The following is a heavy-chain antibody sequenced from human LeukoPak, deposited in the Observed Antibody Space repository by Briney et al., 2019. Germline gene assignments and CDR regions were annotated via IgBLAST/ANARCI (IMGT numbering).Heavy chain of an antibody. CDR3: ARTSGYTYFDY. D-gene: IGHD5-12*01. CDR1: GGSISSNNW. Sequence: SGTLSLTCAVSGGSISSNNWWGWVRQPPGKGLEWIGEIYHSGSPNYNPSLKSRVTISVDKSRNHFSLNLSSVTAADTAVYYCARTSGYTYFDYWGQGTLVTVSS. CDR2: IYHSGSP. V-gene: IGHV4-4*02. J-gene: IGHJ4*02.